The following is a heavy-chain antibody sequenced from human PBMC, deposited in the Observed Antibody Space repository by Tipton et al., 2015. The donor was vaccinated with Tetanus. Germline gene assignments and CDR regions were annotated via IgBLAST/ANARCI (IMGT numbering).Heavy chain of an antibody. CDR3: AKDLPPTTVVTPHGYYGMDV. J-gene: IGHJ6*02. Sequence: SLRLSCAASGFTISGYWMHWVRQAPGKGLVWVSRISWNSRSIGYADSVKGRFTISRDNAKNSLYLQMNSLRAEDTALYYCAKDLPPTTVVTPHGYYGMDVWGQGTTVTVSS. CDR2: ISWNSRSI. V-gene: IGHV3-9*01. D-gene: IGHD4-23*01. CDR1: GFTISGYW.